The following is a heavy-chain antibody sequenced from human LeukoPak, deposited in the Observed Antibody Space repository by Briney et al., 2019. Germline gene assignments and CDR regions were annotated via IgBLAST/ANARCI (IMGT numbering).Heavy chain of an antibody. J-gene: IGHJ6*03. V-gene: IGHV3-30*02. Sequence: GGSLRLXCAASGFTFRSYGMHWVRQAPGKELEWVTFIGYDGSNKYYTDSVKGRFTISRDNSKNTLYLQMNSLRAEDTAIYYCAQDSYYYYIDVWGKGTTVTVSS. CDR3: AQDSYYYYIDV. CDR2: IGYDGSNK. CDR1: GFTFRSYG.